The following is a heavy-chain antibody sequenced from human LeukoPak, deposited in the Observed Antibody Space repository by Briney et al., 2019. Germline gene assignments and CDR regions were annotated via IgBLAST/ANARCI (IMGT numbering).Heavy chain of an antibody. D-gene: IGHD5-12*01. V-gene: IGHV1-18*01. Sequence: ASVTVSFKASGGTFTIYAISWVRQAPGQGLEWMGWISAYNGNTNYAQKLQGRVTMTTDTSTSTAYMELRSLRSDDTAVYYCARGDIVAREEDEWGQGTMVTVSS. CDR3: ARGDIVAREEDE. J-gene: IGHJ3*01. CDR2: ISAYNGNT. CDR1: GGTFTIYA.